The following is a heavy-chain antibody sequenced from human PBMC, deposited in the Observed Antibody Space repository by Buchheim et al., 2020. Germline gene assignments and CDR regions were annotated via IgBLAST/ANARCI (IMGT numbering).Heavy chain of an antibody. D-gene: IGHD6-6*01. CDR3: ARGTIAARLGS. CDR1: GGSLSGYY. V-gene: IGHV4-34*01. Sequence: QVQLQQWGAGLLKPSETLSLTCAVYGGSLSGYYWSWIRQPPGKGREWVGEINLSGSTSYNPSLKSRVTISVDMSKNQFSLNLSSVTAADTAVYYCARGTIAARLGSWGQGTL. CDR2: INLSGST. J-gene: IGHJ5*01.